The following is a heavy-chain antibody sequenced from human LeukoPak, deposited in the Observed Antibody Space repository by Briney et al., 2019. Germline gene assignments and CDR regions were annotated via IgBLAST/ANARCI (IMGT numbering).Heavy chain of an antibody. V-gene: IGHV1-69*01. CDR1: GGTFSSYA. Sequence: SVKVSCKPSGGTFSSYAISWVRQAPGQGLEWMGGIIPIFGTANYAQKFPGRVTITADESTSTAYMELSSLRSEDTAVYYCARRATYYYDSPGFQHWGQGTLVAVSS. D-gene: IGHD3-22*01. J-gene: IGHJ1*01. CDR2: IIPIFGTA. CDR3: ARRATYYYDSPGFQH.